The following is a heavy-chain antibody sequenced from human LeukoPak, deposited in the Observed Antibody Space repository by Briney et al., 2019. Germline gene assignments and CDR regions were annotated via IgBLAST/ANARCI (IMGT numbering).Heavy chain of an antibody. Sequence: ASVKVSCKASGYTFTSYYMHWVRQAPGQGLEWMGIINPSGGSTSYAQKFQGRVTMTRDTSTSTVYMELSSLRSEDTAVYYRARDFTPLTVSGSEPFIAVAGYNWFDPWGQGTLVTVSS. J-gene: IGHJ5*02. CDR3: ARDFTPLTVSGSEPFIAVAGYNWFDP. CDR2: INPSGGST. D-gene: IGHD6-19*01. CDR1: GYTFTSYY. V-gene: IGHV1-46*01.